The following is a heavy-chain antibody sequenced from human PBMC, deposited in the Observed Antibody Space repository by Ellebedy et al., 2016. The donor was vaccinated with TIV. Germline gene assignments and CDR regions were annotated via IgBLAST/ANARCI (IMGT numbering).Heavy chain of an antibody. D-gene: IGHD6-19*01. Sequence: SETLSLXCTVSGGSVSSGSYYWSWIRQPPGKGLEWIGYTYYSGSTNYNPSLKSRVTISVDTSKNQFSLKLSSVTAADTAVYYCARQYSSGWYSYPPYNWFDPWGQGTLVTVSS. V-gene: IGHV4-61*01. J-gene: IGHJ5*02. CDR1: GGSVSSGSYY. CDR2: TYYSGST. CDR3: ARQYSSGWYSYPPYNWFDP.